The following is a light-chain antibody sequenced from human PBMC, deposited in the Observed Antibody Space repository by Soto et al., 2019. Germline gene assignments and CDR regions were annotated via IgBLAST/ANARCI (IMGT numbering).Light chain of an antibody. CDR1: SSDVGGYDY. Sequence: QTVLAKPASVSGAHGQSITISCTGSSSDVGGYDYVSWYQQHPGKAPKLIIYEISHRPLGVSNRFSGSKSGNTASLTISGLQAEDEADYYCNSYTSSTTLPYVFGTGTKVTVL. J-gene: IGLJ1*01. CDR3: NSYTSSTTLPYV. V-gene: IGLV2-14*03. CDR2: EIS.